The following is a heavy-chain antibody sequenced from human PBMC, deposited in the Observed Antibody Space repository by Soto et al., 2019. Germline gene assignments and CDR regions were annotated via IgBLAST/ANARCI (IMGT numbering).Heavy chain of an antibody. V-gene: IGHV4-31*03. CDR1: GGSISSGGDY. Sequence: QVQLQESGPGLVKPSQTLSLTCTVSGGSISSGGDYWSWIRQHPGKGLEWIGYIYYSGSTYYNPSLKTRFTISLDTSKNQFSLKLSSVTAADTAVYYCAREGDYCSGGSCYRWFDPWGQGTLVTVSS. CDR2: IYYSGST. J-gene: IGHJ5*02. CDR3: AREGDYCSGGSCYRWFDP. D-gene: IGHD2-15*01.